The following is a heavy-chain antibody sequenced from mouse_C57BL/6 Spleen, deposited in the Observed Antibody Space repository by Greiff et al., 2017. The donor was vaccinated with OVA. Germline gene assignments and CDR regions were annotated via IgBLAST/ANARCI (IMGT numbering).Heavy chain of an antibody. CDR3: ARPYDGYYKGFAY. CDR2: FHPYNDDT. CDR1: GYTFTTYP. V-gene: IGHV1-47*01. J-gene: IGHJ3*01. D-gene: IGHD2-3*01. Sequence: VHLVESGAELVKPGASVKMSCKASGYTFTTYPIEWMKQNHGKSLEWIGNFHPYNDDTKYNEKFKGKATLTVEKSSSTVYLELSRLTSDDSAVYYCARPYDGYYKGFAYWGQGTLVTVSA.